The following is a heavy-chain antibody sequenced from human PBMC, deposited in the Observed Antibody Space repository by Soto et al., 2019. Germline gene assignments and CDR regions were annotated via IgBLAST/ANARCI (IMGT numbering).Heavy chain of an antibody. CDR3: ARDQASSGSHSYFNSSSVMDV. V-gene: IGHV1-18*01. D-gene: IGHD1-26*01. CDR1: GYTFTTYG. CDR2: ISGYNGNT. Sequence: QVQLVQSGAEVKKPGASVKVSCKASGYTFTTYGITWVRQAPGQGLEWMGWISGYNGNTTYAQKLQGIVTMTTATSTSTASMELRSLRSDDPAVYYCARDQASSGSHSYFNSSSVMDVWCQGTTVTASS. J-gene: IGHJ6*02.